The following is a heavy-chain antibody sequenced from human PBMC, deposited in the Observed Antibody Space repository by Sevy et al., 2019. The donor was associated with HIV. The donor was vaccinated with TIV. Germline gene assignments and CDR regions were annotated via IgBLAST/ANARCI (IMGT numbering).Heavy chain of an antibody. Sequence: ASVKVSCKASGYTFTSYGISWVRQAPGQGLEWMGWISAYNGNTNYAQKLQGRVTMTTDTSTRTDYMELRSLRSDDTAVYYCAKWFGELSRYYYYGMDVWGQGTTVTVSS. D-gene: IGHD3-10*01. CDR2: ISAYNGNT. CDR3: AKWFGELSRYYYYGMDV. J-gene: IGHJ6*02. CDR1: GYTFTSYG. V-gene: IGHV1-18*01.